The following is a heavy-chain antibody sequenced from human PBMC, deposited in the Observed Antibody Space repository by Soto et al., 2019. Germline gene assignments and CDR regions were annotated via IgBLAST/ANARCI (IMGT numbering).Heavy chain of an antibody. D-gene: IGHD1-1*01. CDR3: AKSHDPWTGYYSGMDV. V-gene: IGHV3-23*01. J-gene: IGHJ6*02. CDR2: FSGGGDTT. Sequence: GGSLRLSCAASGFTFSGYAMNWVRQAPGKGLEWVSGFSGGGDTTYYSDSVKGRFTISRDTSKNTLFLQMNSLRVEDTAIYYCAKSHDPWTGYYSGMDVWVQRSTVTVSS. CDR1: GFTFSGYA.